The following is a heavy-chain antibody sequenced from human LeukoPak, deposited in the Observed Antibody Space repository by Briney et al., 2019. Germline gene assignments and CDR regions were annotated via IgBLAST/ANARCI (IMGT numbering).Heavy chain of an antibody. CDR3: TTAQDCSAGSCSSRADFYSDY. V-gene: IGHV3-15*01. CDR2: IKSKSAGGTT. CDR1: GFTFSNAW. J-gene: IGHJ4*02. D-gene: IGHD2-15*01. Sequence: GGSLRLSCAASGFTFSNAWMTWVRQAPGKGLEWVGRIKSKSAGGTTDYGAPVKGRFTISRDDSKDTLFLQMSSLQTEDTAMYYCTTAQDCSAGSCSSRADFYSDYWGQGTLVTVSS.